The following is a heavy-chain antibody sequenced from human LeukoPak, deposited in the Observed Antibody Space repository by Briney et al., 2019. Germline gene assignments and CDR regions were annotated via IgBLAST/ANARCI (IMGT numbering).Heavy chain of an antibody. CDR3: ARGNWFDP. V-gene: IGHV3-48*04. CDR2: ISNSGSTI. J-gene: IGHJ5*02. Sequence: GGSLRLSCAASGFTFSSYSMNWVRQAPGKGLEWASYISNSGSTIYYADSVKGRFTISRDNAKNSLYLQMNSLRAEDTALYNCARGNWFDPWGQGTLVTVSS. CDR1: GFTFSSYS.